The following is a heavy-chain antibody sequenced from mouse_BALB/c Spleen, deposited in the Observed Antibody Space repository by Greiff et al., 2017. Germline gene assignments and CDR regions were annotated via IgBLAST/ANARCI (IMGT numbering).Heavy chain of an antibody. Sequence: EVQLQESGPGLVKPSQSLSLTCSVTGYSITSGYYWNWIRQFPGNKLEWMGYISYDGSNNYNPSLKNRISITRDTSKNQFFLKLNSVTTEDTATYYCAREGSYDVFDYWGQGTTLTVSS. D-gene: IGHD2-3*01. J-gene: IGHJ2*01. CDR2: ISYDGSN. CDR1: GYSITSGYY. V-gene: IGHV3-6*02. CDR3: AREGSYDVFDY.